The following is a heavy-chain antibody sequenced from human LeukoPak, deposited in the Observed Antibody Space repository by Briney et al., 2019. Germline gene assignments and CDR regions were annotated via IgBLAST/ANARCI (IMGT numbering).Heavy chain of an antibody. D-gene: IGHD3-22*01. V-gene: IGHV4-39*07. Sequence: PSETLSLTCTVSGGSLSNSGYYWGWIRQPPGKGLEWIGSIYYSGGTYYNPSLKSRVTVSVDTSNNLFSLKLSSVTAADTAIYYCASEPYYYDSSGYRKVYFFDYWGQGTLVTVSS. CDR3: ASEPYYYDSSGYRKVYFFDY. CDR2: IYYSGGT. CDR1: GGSLSNSGYY. J-gene: IGHJ4*02.